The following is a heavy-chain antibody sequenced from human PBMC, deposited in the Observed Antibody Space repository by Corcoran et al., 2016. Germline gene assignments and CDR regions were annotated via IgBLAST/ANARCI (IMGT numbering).Heavy chain of an antibody. D-gene: IGHD2-2*03. Sequence: EVQLVESGGGLVKPGGSLRLSCAASGFTFSNAWMNWLRQAPGKGLEWVGRIKSKTDGGTTDYAAPVKGSVTISRDDSKNTLYLQMNSLKTEDTAGYYCTTEGPGYCSTTSCYLGYDPWGQGTLVTVSS. J-gene: IGHJ5*02. CDR1: GFTFSNAW. V-gene: IGHV3-15*07. CDR3: TTEGPGYCSTTSCYLGYDP. CDR2: IKSKTDGGTT.